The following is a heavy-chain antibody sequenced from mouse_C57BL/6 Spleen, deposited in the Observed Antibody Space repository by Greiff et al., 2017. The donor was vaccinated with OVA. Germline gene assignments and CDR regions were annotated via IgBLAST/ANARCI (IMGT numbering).Heavy chain of an antibody. V-gene: IGHV5-17*01. Sequence: EVNLVESGGGLVKPGGSLKLSCAASGFTFSDYGMHWVRQAPEKGLEWVAYISSSSSTINYADTVKGRFTISRDNAKNTLFLQMTSLRSEDTAMCYCARRYYGSLDYWGQGTSVTVSS. CDR2: ISSSSSTI. J-gene: IGHJ4*01. D-gene: IGHD1-1*01. CDR1: GFTFSDYG. CDR3: ARRYYGSLDY.